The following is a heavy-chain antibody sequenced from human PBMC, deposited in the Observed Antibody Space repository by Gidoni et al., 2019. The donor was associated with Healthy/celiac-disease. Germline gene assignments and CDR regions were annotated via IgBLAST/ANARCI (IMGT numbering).Heavy chain of an antibody. Sequence: EVQLLECGGGLVQPGGSLRVPCAASVFTFSSYAMSWVRQAPGKGLGGVEVISGSVGSTFCAHSVQGLFTSSRDNSKNTLYLQMNSLRAEDTSVYYFAKIYPPPGYSSSWYGDYFDYWGQGTLVTVSS. V-gene: IGHV3-23*01. D-gene: IGHD6-13*01. CDR1: VFTFSSYA. CDR3: AKIYPPPGYSSSWYGDYFDY. J-gene: IGHJ4*02. CDR2: ISGSVGST.